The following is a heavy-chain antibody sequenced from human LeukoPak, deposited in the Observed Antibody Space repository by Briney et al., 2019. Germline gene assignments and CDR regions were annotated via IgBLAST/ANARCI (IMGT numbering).Heavy chain of an antibody. J-gene: IGHJ6*04. V-gene: IGHV4-4*09. CDR1: GDSLGTYY. CDR3: ARWALKGYYADV. CDR2: IYLGVST. D-gene: IGHD2-2*01. Sequence: SETLSLTCTISGDSLGTYYWTWIRQPPGNGPEWIGYIYLGVSTNYNPSLKSRVTLSVDTSKNQFSLRLTSLTAADTATYYCARWALKGYYADVWGTGTTVIVSS.